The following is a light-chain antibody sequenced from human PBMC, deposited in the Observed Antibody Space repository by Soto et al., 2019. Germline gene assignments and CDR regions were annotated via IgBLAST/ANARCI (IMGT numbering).Light chain of an antibody. CDR1: QSVSSN. CDR3: QQYGSSPRT. J-gene: IGKJ5*01. V-gene: IGKV3-15*01. CDR2: GAS. Sequence: EIVMTQSPATLSVSPGERATLSCRASQSVSSNLAWYQQKPGQAPSLLIYGASTRATGIPARFSGSGSGTDLTITITRLEPEDFEVYFCQQYGSSPRTFGQGTRLEIK.